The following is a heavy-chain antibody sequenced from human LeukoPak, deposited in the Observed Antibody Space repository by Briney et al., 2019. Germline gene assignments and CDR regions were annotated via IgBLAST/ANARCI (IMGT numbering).Heavy chain of an antibody. CDR3: ARAQRALDV. V-gene: IGHV3-30*04. J-gene: IGHJ6*02. Sequence: HPGRPLRLSCAASGFTFSSYAMHWVRQAPGKGLEWVAAILYDGSDEYYADSVKGRFTISRDNSKNTLYLQMNSLRGEDTAVYYCARAQRALDVWGQGTTVTVSS. CDR2: ILYDGSDE. CDR1: GFTFSSYA.